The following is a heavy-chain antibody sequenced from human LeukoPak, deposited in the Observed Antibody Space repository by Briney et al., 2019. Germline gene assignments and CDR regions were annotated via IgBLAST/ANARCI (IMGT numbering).Heavy chain of an antibody. D-gene: IGHD4-17*01. V-gene: IGHV3-21*01. CDR1: GFTFSSYG. J-gene: IGHJ2*01. CDR2: VSTYI. CDR3: ARNKINTVTTGWYFDL. Sequence: SGGSLTLSCAVSGFTFSSYGMNWLRHAPGKGLEWVSFVSTYIYHPDSVKGRFTISRDDAKNSLYLQMNSLTAEDTAEYYCARNKINTVTTGWYFDLWGRGTLVTVSS.